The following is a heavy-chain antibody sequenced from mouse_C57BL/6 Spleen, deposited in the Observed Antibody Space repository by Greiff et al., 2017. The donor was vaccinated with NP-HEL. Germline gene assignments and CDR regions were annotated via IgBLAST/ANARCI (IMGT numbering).Heavy chain of an antibody. CDR3: ARTDYYGSSYHWYFDV. V-gene: IGHV1-72*01. J-gene: IGHJ1*03. CDR1: GYTFTSYW. Sequence: QVQLQQPGAELVKPGASVKLSCKASGYTFTSYWMHWVKQRPGRGLEWIGRIDPNSGGTKYNEKFKSKSTLTVDKPSSTSYMQLSSLTSEDSAVYYCARTDYYGSSYHWYFDVWGTGTTVTVSS. D-gene: IGHD1-1*01. CDR2: IDPNSGGT.